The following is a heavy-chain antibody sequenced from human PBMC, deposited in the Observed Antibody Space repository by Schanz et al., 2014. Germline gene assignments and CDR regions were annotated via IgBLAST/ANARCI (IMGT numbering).Heavy chain of an antibody. CDR2: INAGTGNT. Sequence: QVQLVQSWAEVKGPGASVKVSCKASGYSFTPFPIHWVRQAPGQRLEWMGWINAGTGNTEYSQKFQGRVTMTTDTSTSTSYMELTSLRFDDTAVYYCARAFGGYDPAGALDYWGQGTLVTVSS. D-gene: IGHD5-12*01. CDR3: ARAFGGYDPAGALDY. V-gene: IGHV1-3*01. CDR1: GYSFTPFP. J-gene: IGHJ4*02.